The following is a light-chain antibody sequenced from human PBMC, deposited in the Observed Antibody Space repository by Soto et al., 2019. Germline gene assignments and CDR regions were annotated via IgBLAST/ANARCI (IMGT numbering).Light chain of an antibody. CDR3: SSYTIFSTVV. V-gene: IGLV2-14*01. CDR2: EVR. J-gene: IGLJ3*02. Sequence: QSALTQPASVSGSPGQSSTISCTGTSNDVGGFNYVSWYQQHPGKAPKLIIYEVRNRPSGVSNRFSGSKSGNTASLTISGLQAEDESEYYCSSYTIFSTVVFGGGTKLTVL. CDR1: SNDVGGFNY.